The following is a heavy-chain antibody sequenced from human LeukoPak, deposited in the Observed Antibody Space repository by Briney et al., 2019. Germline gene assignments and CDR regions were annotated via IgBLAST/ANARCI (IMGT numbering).Heavy chain of an antibody. Sequence: KPSETLSLTCTVSGGSISSSSYYWGWIRQPPGKGLEWIGSIYYSGSTYYNPSLKSRVTISVDTSKNQFSLKLSSVTAADTAVYYCARVQGYSYGNFDYWGQGTLVTVSS. J-gene: IGHJ4*02. V-gene: IGHV4-39*07. CDR3: ARVQGYSYGNFDY. D-gene: IGHD5-18*01. CDR2: IYYSGST. CDR1: GGSISSSSYY.